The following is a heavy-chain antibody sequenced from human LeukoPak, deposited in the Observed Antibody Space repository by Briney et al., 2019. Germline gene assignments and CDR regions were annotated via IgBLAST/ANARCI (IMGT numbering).Heavy chain of an antibody. V-gene: IGHV1-18*04. D-gene: IGHD6-13*01. CDR2: ISAYNGNT. CDR3: ARAGTRGGIAAAGIRPVWFDP. J-gene: IGHJ5*02. CDR1: GYTFTGYY. Sequence: GASVKVSCKASGYTFTGYYMHWVRQAPGQGLEWMGWISAYNGNTNYAQKLQGRVTMTTDTSTSTAYMELRSLRSDDTAVYYCARAGTRGGIAAAGIRPVWFDPWGQETLVTVSS.